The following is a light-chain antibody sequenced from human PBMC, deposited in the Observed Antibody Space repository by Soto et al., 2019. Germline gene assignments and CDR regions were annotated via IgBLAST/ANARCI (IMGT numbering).Light chain of an antibody. CDR1: GSNVGASYD. CDR3: SLYTSENAYV. J-gene: IGLJ1*01. CDR2: KNN. Sequence: QSVLTQPPSVSGAPGQTITMSCTGSGSNVGASYDVHWYQVLPGAGPRLLIYKNNNRPSGVPDRFSGSKSGTSASLAITGLRAEDEADYYCSLYTSENAYVFGTGTKLTVL. V-gene: IGLV1-40*01.